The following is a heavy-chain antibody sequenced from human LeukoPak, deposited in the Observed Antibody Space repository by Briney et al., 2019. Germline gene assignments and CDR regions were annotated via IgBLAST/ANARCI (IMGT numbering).Heavy chain of an antibody. CDR3: ARETETNYFDY. Sequence: SETLSLTCTVSGGSISSGGYYWSWIRQHPGKGLEWIGYIYYSGSTYYNPSLKSRVTISVDTSKNQFSLKLSSVTAADTAVYCCARETETNYFDYWGQGTLVTVSS. CDR2: IYYSGST. CDR1: GGSISSGGYY. V-gene: IGHV4-31*03. J-gene: IGHJ4*02.